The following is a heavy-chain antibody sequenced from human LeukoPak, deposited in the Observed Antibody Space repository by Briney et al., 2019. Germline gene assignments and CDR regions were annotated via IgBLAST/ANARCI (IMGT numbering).Heavy chain of an antibody. Sequence: SETLSLTCTVSGGSISSYYWSWIRQPPGKGLEWIGYIYYSRSTNYNPSLKSRVTISVDTSKNQFSLKLSSVTAADTAVYYCARVKQQLGYYYYYMDVWGKGTTVTISS. J-gene: IGHJ6*03. CDR2: IYYSRST. V-gene: IGHV4-59*01. CDR1: GGSISSYY. D-gene: IGHD6-13*01. CDR3: ARVKQQLGYYYYYMDV.